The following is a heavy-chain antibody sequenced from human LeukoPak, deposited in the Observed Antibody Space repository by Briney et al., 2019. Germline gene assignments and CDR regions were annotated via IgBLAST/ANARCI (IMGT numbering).Heavy chain of an antibody. V-gene: IGHV1-18*01. CDR3: ARWQTDYDFWSGYYYYYYGMDV. J-gene: IGHJ6*02. Sequence: GASVKVSCKASGYTFTSYGISWVRQAPGQGLEWMGWISAYNGNTNYAQKLQGRVTMTRNTSISTAYMELSSLRSEDTAVYYCARWQTDYDFWSGYYYYYYGMDVWGQGTTVTVSS. D-gene: IGHD3-3*01. CDR1: GYTFTSYG. CDR2: ISAYNGNT.